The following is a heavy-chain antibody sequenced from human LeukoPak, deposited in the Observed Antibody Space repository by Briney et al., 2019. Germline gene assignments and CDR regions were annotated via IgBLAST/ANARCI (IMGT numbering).Heavy chain of an antibody. V-gene: IGHV3-23*01. J-gene: IGHJ4*02. CDR3: AREIRGVINYYFDY. CDR1: GFTFSSYA. CDR2: ISGSGGST. Sequence: GGSLRLSCAASGFTFSSYAMHWVRQAPGKGLEWVSAISGSGGSTYYADSVKGRFTISRDNSKNTLYLQMNSLRAEDTAVYYCAREIRGVINYYFDYWGQGTLVTVSS. D-gene: IGHD3-10*01.